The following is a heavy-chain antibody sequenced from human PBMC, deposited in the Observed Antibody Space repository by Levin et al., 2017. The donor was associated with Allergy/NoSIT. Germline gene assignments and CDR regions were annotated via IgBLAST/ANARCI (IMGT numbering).Heavy chain of an antibody. J-gene: IGHJ4*02. CDR3: TRTSNSGGY. Sequence: SETLSLTCTVSGDSITSHWWSWIRQPPGKGLEWLGCVHYSGNTLYNPSLTSRVTISVETSKKELSLRLTSVTAADTAMYYCTRTSNSGGYWGQGTLVTVSS. CDR2: VHYSGNT. V-gene: IGHV4-59*08. CDR1: GDSITSHW. D-gene: IGHD4-11*01.